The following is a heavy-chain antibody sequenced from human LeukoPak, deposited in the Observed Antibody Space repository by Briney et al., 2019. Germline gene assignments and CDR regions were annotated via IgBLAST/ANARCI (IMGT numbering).Heavy chain of an antibody. CDR3: AKGTTYYYDSSGYYLSAFDI. Sequence: GGSLRLSCADSGFTFSSYAMSWVRQAPGKGLEWVSAISGSGGSTYYADSLKGRFTISRDNSKNTLYLQMNRLRAEDTAVYYCAKGTTYYYDSSGYYLSAFDIWGQGTMVTVPS. CDR2: ISGSGGST. V-gene: IGHV3-23*01. D-gene: IGHD3-22*01. J-gene: IGHJ3*02. CDR1: GFTFSSYA.